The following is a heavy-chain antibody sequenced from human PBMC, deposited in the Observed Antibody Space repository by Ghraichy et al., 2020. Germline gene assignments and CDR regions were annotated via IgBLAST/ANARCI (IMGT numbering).Heavy chain of an antibody. CDR3: ARVGRTGTFYYYGMDV. D-gene: IGHD1-7*01. V-gene: IGHV4-34*01. CDR2: INHSGST. CDR1: GGSFSGYY. Sequence: SCAIYGGSFSGYYWSWIRQPPGKGLEWIGEINHSGSTNYNPSLTSRVTISVDTSKNQFSLKLSSVTAADTTVYYCARVGRTGTFYYYGMDVWGHGTTVTVSS. J-gene: IGHJ6*02.